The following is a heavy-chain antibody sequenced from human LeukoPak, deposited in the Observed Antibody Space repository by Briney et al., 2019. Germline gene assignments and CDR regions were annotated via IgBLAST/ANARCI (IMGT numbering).Heavy chain of an antibody. CDR2: IWYDGSNK. CDR3: ARVWNYYGSGSYLGY. D-gene: IGHD3-10*01. V-gene: IGHV3-33*01. Sequence: GGSLRLSCAASVFTFSSYGMHWVRQAPGKGLEWVAVIWYDGSNKNYADSVKGRFTISRDNSKNTLYLQMNSLRAEDTAVYYCARVWNYYGSGSYLGYWGQGTLVTVSS. J-gene: IGHJ4*02. CDR1: VFTFSSYG.